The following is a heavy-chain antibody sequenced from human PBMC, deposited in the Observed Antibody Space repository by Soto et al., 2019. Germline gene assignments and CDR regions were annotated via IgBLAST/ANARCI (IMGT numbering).Heavy chain of an antibody. V-gene: IGHV3-74*01. D-gene: IGHD1-26*01. Sequence: EVQLVESGGGLVQPGGSLRLSCAASGFTFSSYWMHWVRQAPGKGLVWVSRINSDGSSTSYADSVKGRFTISRDNAKNTLYLQMSSLRAEDTAVYYGARGGCLNWYFDLWGRGTLVTVSS. CDR2: INSDGSST. CDR3: ARGGCLNWYFDL. J-gene: IGHJ2*01. CDR1: GFTFSSYW.